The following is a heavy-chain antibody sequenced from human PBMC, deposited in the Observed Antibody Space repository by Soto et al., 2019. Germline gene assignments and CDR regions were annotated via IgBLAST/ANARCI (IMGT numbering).Heavy chain of an antibody. CDR1: GLSLSNGRLG. V-gene: IGHV2-26*01. Sequence: ESGPTLVNPTETLTLTCTVSGLSLSNGRLGVSWIRQPPGKALEWLAHIFSNDDKSYSTSLKSRLTISKDTSSSQVVLTMTNMDPVDSANYFCALPKDCSKTDCYLASFDPWGQGTLVTVS. CDR2: IFSNDDK. J-gene: IGHJ5*02. D-gene: IGHD2-2*01. CDR3: ALPKDCSKTDCYLASFDP.